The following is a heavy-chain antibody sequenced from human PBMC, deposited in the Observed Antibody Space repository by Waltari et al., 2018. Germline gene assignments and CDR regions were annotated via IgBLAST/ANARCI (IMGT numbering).Heavy chain of an antibody. Sequence: QVHLQESGPGLVKAAGTPSLTCAVSGVSLIGTNYWGWVRQPPGKGLEWSGEIFHSRNTNYNSSLKSRVTMSMDTSKNQFSLTLTSVTAADTAVYYCVRSQWKVSLFDFWGQGTRISVSS. CDR3: VRSQWKVSLFDF. CDR2: IFHSRNT. D-gene: IGHD1-1*01. CDR1: GVSLIGTNY. V-gene: IGHV4-4*02. J-gene: IGHJ4*02.